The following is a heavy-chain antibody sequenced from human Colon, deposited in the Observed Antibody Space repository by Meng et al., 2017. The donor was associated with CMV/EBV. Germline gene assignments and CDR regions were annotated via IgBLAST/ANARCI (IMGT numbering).Heavy chain of an antibody. D-gene: IGHD2-2*01. V-gene: IGHV1-2*02. CDR1: GYTFTGYY. J-gene: IGHJ6*02. Sequence: ASVKVSCKASGYTFTGYYMHWVRQAPGQGLEWMGWINPNSGGTNYAQKFQGRVTMTRDTSISTAYMELSRLRSDDTAVYYCASDLSPYQLLSYYYYYGMDVWGQGTTVTVSS. CDR2: INPNSGGT. CDR3: ASDLSPYQLLSYYYYYGMDV.